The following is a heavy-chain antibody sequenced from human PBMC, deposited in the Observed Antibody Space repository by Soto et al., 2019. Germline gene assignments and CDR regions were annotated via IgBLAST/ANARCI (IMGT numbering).Heavy chain of an antibody. V-gene: IGHV1-46*04. CDR3: VRGYCTIHICSGYFEY. CDR2: IHPISGAT. J-gene: IGHJ1*01. Sequence: QVQLVQSGAEVKKPGASVKVSCKASGYTFTDYFIHWVRQAPGQGLEWMGMIHPISGATGYAQKLQRRATRTRETSTPTGSMNLGSLSSADTPLYFCVRGYCTIHICSGYFEYWGQAPWSPSPQ. CDR1: GYTFTDYF. D-gene: IGHD2-8*01.